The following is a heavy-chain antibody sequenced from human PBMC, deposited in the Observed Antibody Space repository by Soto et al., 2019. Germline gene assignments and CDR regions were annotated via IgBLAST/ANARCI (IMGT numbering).Heavy chain of an antibody. D-gene: IGHD3-22*01. CDR2: SYHRGKT. J-gene: IGHJ4*02. V-gene: IGHV4-38-2*01. CDR1: GYSIGTVYY. CDR3: ASPTYGYYCFDY. Sequence: PSETLSLTCAVSGYSIGTVYYWSCLRQPPGKGLEGIVTSYHRGKTYYNPSLRSRVTISMDTSENQFSLRLRSVTAADAAVEYCASPTYGYYCFDYWGQGILVTASS.